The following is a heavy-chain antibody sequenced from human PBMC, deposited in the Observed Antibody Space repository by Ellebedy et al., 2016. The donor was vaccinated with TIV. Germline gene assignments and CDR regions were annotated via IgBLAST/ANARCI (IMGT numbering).Heavy chain of an antibody. CDR3: ARTDFWSGIGDYFDY. V-gene: IGHV5-51*01. CDR1: GYSFTSYW. Sequence: ASVQVSCKGSGYSFTSYWIGWVRQMPGKGLEWMGIIYPGDSDTRYSPSFQGQVTISADKSISTAYLQWSSLKASDTAMYYCARTDFWSGIGDYFDYWGQGTLVTVSS. CDR2: IYPGDSDT. D-gene: IGHD3-3*01. J-gene: IGHJ4*02.